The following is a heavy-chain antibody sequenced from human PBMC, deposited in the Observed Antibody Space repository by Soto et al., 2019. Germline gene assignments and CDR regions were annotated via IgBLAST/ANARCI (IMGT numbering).Heavy chain of an antibody. V-gene: IGHV1-2*04. CDR1: GYTFTGYY. Sequence: GASVKVSCKASGYTFTGYYMHWVRQAPGQGLEWMGWINPNSGGTNYAQKFQGWVTMTRDTSISTAYMELSRLRSDDTAVYYCARFPCSSTSCLPLGLAYGMDVWGQGTTVTVSS. CDR3: ARFPCSSTSCLPLGLAYGMDV. CDR2: INPNSGGT. D-gene: IGHD2-2*01. J-gene: IGHJ6*02.